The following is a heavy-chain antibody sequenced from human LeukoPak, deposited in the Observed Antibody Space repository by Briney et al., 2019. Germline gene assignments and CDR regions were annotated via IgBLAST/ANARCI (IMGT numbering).Heavy chain of an antibody. D-gene: IGHD3-22*01. Sequence: SETLSLTCTVSGGSISSGDYSWSWIRQPPGKGLEWIGYIYYSGSTYYNPSLKSRVTISVDTSKNQFSLKLSSVTAADTAVYYCARGDSPYAFDIWGQGTMVTVSS. CDR1: GGSISSGDYS. CDR3: ARGDSPYAFDI. V-gene: IGHV4-30-4*01. CDR2: IYYSGST. J-gene: IGHJ3*02.